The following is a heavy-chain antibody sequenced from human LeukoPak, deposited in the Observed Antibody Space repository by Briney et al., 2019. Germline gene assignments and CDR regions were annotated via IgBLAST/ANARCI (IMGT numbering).Heavy chain of an antibody. D-gene: IGHD4-17*01. CDR1: GFIVSSNY. V-gene: IGHV3-53*01. CDR2: TYSGGTT. J-gene: IGHJ4*02. CDR3: ARGSYDSGDSYLDY. Sequence: GGSLRLSCAASGFIVSSNYMTWIRQAPGKGLERVSVTYSGGTTYYADSVKGRFTISSDNSKNTLYLQMNSLRVEDTAMYYCARGSYDSGDSYLDYWGQGTLVTVSS.